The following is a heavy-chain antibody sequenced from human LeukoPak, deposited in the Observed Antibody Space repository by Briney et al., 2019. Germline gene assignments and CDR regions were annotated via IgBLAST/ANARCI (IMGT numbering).Heavy chain of an antibody. V-gene: IGHV3-48*03. CDR3: AKTLLSGIVGATYYFDY. CDR2: ISNSGSTK. Sequence: GGSLRLSCVASGFTFSSYEMNWVRQAPGKGLEWVSYISNSGSTKYYADSVQGRFTVSRDNAKNSLYLQMNSLRAEDTAVYYCAKTLLSGIVGATYYFDYWGQGTLVTVSS. D-gene: IGHD1-26*01. J-gene: IGHJ4*02. CDR1: GFTFSSYE.